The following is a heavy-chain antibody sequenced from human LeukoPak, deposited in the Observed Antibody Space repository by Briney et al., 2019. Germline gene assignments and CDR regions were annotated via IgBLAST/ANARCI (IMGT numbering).Heavy chain of an antibody. CDR2: IYSDESNK. V-gene: IGHV3-33*01. J-gene: IGHJ4*02. CDR1: GFTLSSYG. CDR3: ARVRGSTDWYVDY. D-gene: IGHD2-2*01. Sequence: PGRSLRLSCAASGFTLSSYGMHWVRQAPGKGLEWVAIIYSDESNKYYADSVRGRFTISRDISQNTLYLQMNSLSAEDTAVYYCARVRGSTDWYVDYWGQGTLVTVSS.